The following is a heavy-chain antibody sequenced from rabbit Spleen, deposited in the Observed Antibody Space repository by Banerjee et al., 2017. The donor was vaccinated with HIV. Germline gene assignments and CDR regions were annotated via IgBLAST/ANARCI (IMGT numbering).Heavy chain of an antibody. CDR1: GFDFTTYY. Sequence: QELVESGGGLVQPGESLKLSCKASGFDFTTYYMSWVRRAPGKGLEWIACINAITGKAVYASWAKGRFTFSKTSNTVDLKMTSLTAADTATYFCARDSGSGHYIDVLFNLWGPGTLVTVS. J-gene: IGHJ4*01. D-gene: IGHD1-1*01. V-gene: IGHV1S40*01. CDR3: ARDSGSGHYIDVLFNL. CDR2: INAITGKA.